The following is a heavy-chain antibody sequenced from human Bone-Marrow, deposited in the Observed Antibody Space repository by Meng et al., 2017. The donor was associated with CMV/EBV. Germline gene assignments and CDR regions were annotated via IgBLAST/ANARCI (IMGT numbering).Heavy chain of an antibody. CDR1: GFTFSSYW. J-gene: IGHJ4*02. Sequence: LSLTCAASGFTFSSYWMHWVRQAPGKGLVWVSRINSDGSSTSYADSVKGRFTISRDNAKNTLYLQMNSLRAEDTAVYYCARDHINYYDSSGTVDYWGQGTLVTVSS. CDR3: ARDHINYYDSSGTVDY. CDR2: INSDGSST. V-gene: IGHV3-74*01. D-gene: IGHD3-22*01.